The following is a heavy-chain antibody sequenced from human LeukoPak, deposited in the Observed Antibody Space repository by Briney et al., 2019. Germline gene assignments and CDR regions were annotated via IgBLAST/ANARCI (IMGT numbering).Heavy chain of an antibody. J-gene: IGHJ4*02. CDR3: ARLDYASGSYYSAPLDH. CDR2: VSVYDGKT. V-gene: IGHV1-18*01. D-gene: IGHD3-10*01. CDR1: GYTFDNFG. Sequence: ASVKVSCKTDGYTFDNFGISWARQAPGQGLEWLGWVSVYDGKTNYAQTVQDRVTMTTDTSTGTAYMDLRSLRSDDTAIYYCARLDYASGSYYSAPLDHWGQGTLVTVSS.